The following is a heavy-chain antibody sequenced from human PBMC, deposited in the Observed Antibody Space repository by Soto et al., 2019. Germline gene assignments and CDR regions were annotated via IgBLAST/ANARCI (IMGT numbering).Heavy chain of an antibody. J-gene: IGHJ6*02. CDR3: ARSRRGAYSSGWYSPSGYYNYGIDV. V-gene: IGHV5-51*01. CDR2: IYPGDSDT. D-gene: IGHD6-19*01. Sequence: EVQLVQSGAEMKKPGESLKISCKASGYSFTTYWIGWVRQMPGKGLEWMGIIYPGDSDTKYSPSLQGQVTISADTSISTAYLQWTSLKASDTAMSYCARSRRGAYSSGWYSPSGYYNYGIDVWGQGTKVTVSS. CDR1: GYSFTTYW.